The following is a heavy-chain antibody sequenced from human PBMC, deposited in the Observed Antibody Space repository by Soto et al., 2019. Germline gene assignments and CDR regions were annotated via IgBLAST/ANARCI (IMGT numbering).Heavy chain of an antibody. CDR3: ARDPPATRHGMDV. J-gene: IGHJ6*02. CDR2: IYSGGST. Sequence: EVQLVETGGGLIQPGGSLRLSCAASGFTVSSNYMSWVRQAPGKGLEWVSVIYSGGSTYYADSVRGRCTISSDNSKNTLYLQMKSLRAEDTAVYYCARDPPATRHGMDVWGQGTTVTVSS. CDR1: GFTVSSNY. V-gene: IGHV3-53*02.